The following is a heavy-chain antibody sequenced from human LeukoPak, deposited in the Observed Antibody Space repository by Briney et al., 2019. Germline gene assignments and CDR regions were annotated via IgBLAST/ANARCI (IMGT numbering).Heavy chain of an antibody. CDR3: ARDSVQPSSGWGIDY. D-gene: IGHD6-19*01. J-gene: IGHJ4*02. CDR2: ISSSSSYI. Sequence: GGSLSLSCAASGFTFSSCTMNWVRQAPGKGLEWVSFISSSSSYIYYADSVKGRFTISRDNAKNSLYLQMNSLRVEDTAVYYCARDSVQPSSGWGIDYWGQGTLVTISS. CDR1: GFTFSSCT. V-gene: IGHV3-21*01.